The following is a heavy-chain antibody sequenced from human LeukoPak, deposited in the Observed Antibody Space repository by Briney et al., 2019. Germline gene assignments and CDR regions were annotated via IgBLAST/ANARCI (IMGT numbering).Heavy chain of an antibody. Sequence: ASVKVSCKVSGYTLTELSMHWVRQAPGKGLEWMGGFDPEDGETIYAQKFQGRVTMTEDTSTDTAYMELSSLRSEDTAVYYCATDHPLEYHKPYYYYGMDVWGQGTTVTVS. J-gene: IGHJ6*02. CDR1: GYTLTELS. CDR2: FDPEDGET. D-gene: IGHD1-1*01. V-gene: IGHV1-24*01. CDR3: ATDHPLEYHKPYYYYGMDV.